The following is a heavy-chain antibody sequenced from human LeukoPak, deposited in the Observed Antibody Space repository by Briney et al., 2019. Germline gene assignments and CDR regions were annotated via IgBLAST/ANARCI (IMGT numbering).Heavy chain of an antibody. CDR2: INPNSGGT. D-gene: IGHD6-6*01. J-gene: IGHJ4*02. Sequence: GASVKVSCTASGYTFTGYYMHWVRQAPGQGLEWMGWINPNSGGTNYAQKFQGRVTMTRDTSISTAYMELSRLRSDDTAVYYCARVSRRMQLAIFDYWGQGTLVTVSS. CDR1: GYTFTGYY. CDR3: ARVSRRMQLAIFDY. V-gene: IGHV1-2*02.